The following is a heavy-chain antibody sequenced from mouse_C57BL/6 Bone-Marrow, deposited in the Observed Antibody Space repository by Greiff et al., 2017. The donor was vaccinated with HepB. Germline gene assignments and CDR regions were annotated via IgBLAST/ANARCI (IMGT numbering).Heavy chain of an antibody. CDR1: GYAFSSYW. J-gene: IGHJ4*01. CDR3: ARKMGDGYCVYAMDY. Sequence: QVQLQQSGAELVKPGASVKISCKASGYAFSSYWMNWVKQRPGKGLEWIGQIYPGDGDTNYNGKFKGKATLTADKSSSTAYMQLSSLTSEDSAVYFCARKMGDGYCVYAMDYWGQGTSVTVSS. CDR2: IYPGDGDT. D-gene: IGHD2-3*01. V-gene: IGHV1-80*01.